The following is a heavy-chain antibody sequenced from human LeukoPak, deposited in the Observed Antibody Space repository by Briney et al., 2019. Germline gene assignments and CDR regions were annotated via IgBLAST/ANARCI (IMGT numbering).Heavy chain of an antibody. J-gene: IGHJ6*02. V-gene: IGHV4-34*01. D-gene: IGHD6-13*01. CDR1: GGSFSGYY. Sequence: PSETLSLTCAVYGGSFSGYYLSWIRQPPGKGLEWIGEINHSGSTNYNASLKSRVTISVDTSKNQFSLKLSSVTAADTAVYYCARGRRIAAAGPRPYYYYYGMDVWGQGTTVTVAS. CDR2: INHSGST. CDR3: ARGRRIAAAGPRPYYYYYGMDV.